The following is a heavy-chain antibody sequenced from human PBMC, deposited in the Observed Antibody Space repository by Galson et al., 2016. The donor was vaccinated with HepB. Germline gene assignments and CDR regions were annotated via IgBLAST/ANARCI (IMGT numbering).Heavy chain of an antibody. CDR2: IYSHGNT. Sequence: SLRLSCAASGITVSRNYMSWVRQAPGKGLEWVSIIYSHGNTYYADSAKGGFTTSRDNSKNTLFFQMDSLSVEDTAVYYCARGLSTGRLWARNPGGLGRNDFGPWGQGTLVTVSS. CDR3: ARGLSTGRLWARNPGGLGRNDFGP. V-gene: IGHV3-66*01. J-gene: IGHJ5*02. D-gene: IGHD1-1*01. CDR1: GITVSRNY.